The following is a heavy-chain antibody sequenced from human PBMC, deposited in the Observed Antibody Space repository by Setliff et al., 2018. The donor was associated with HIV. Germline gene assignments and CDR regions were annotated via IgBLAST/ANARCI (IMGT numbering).Heavy chain of an antibody. Sequence: PGGSLRLSCAASGFTFSTYSMNWVRQAPGKGLEWVASISGGSTHISYGDSVKGRFTISRDNGKNSLFLQMNSLRAEDTAVYYCARGGRLQYFDWPSYAMDVWGQGTTVTVSS. CDR2: ISGGSTHI. D-gene: IGHD3-9*01. V-gene: IGHV3-21*06. J-gene: IGHJ6*02. CDR3: ARGGRLQYFDWPSYAMDV. CDR1: GFTFSTYS.